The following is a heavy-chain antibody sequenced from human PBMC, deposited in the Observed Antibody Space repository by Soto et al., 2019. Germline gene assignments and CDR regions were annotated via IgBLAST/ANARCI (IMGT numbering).Heavy chain of an antibody. CDR1: GYTFIGCY. V-gene: IGHV1-2*02. J-gene: IGHJ3*01. CDR2: INPNSGGT. D-gene: IGHD3-16*01. CDR3: ARGGXGDMVTFGGIIGDPFDV. Sequence: ASVKVSCNASGYTFIGCYIYCLRQAPGQGLEWGAWINPNSGGTKYALKFQGRVTMTRDTSIRTAYMELRRLRSDDTAVYYCARGGXGDMVTFGGIIGDPFDVWGQGTMVTVSS.